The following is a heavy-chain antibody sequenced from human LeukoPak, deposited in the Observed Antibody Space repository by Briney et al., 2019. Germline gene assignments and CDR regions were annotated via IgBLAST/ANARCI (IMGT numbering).Heavy chain of an antibody. CDR2: ISSNGGST. V-gene: IGHV3-64*01. Sequence: GGSLRLSCAASGFTFSSYAMHWVRQAPGKGLEYVSVISSNGGSTYYANSVKGRFTISRDNSKNTLYLQMGSLRAEDMAVYYGARGGLLWFGELSGYWGQGTLVTVSS. J-gene: IGHJ4*02. CDR3: ARGGLLWFGELSGY. D-gene: IGHD3-10*01. CDR1: GFTFSSYA.